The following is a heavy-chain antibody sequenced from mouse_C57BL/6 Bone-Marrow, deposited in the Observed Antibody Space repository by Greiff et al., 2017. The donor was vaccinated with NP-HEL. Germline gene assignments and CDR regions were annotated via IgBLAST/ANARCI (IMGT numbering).Heavy chain of an antibody. CDR3: ARDYGSSYDFDY. V-gene: IGHV1-52*01. CDR1: GYTFTSYW. Sequence: QVQLQQPGAELVRPGSSVKLSCKASGYTFTSYWMHWVKQRPIQGLEWIGNIDPSDSETHYNQKFKDKATLTVDTSSSTAYMQLSSLTSEASAVYYCARDYGSSYDFDYGGKGTTLTDSS. CDR2: IDPSDSET. D-gene: IGHD1-1*01. J-gene: IGHJ2*01.